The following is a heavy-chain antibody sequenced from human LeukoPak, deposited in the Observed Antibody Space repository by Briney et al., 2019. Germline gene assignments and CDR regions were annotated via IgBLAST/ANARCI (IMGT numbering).Heavy chain of an antibody. V-gene: IGHV3-33*01. Sequence: GSLRLSCAASGFTFSSYGMHWVRQAPGKGLEWVAVIWYDGSNKYYADSVKGRFTISRDNSQNTLYLQMNSLRAEDTAVYDCAREARRLVTLYYFDYWGQGTLVTVSS. CDR1: GFTFSSYG. J-gene: IGHJ4*02. D-gene: IGHD3-9*01. CDR2: IWYDGSNK. CDR3: AREARRLVTLYYFDY.